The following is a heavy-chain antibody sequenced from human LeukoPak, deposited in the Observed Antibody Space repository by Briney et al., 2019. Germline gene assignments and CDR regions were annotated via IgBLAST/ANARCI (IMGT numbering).Heavy chain of an antibody. CDR3: ARDPSLRTTLDY. CDR1: GFTFSSYG. V-gene: IGHV3-30*03. CDR2: ISYDGSNK. Sequence: GGSLRLSYAASGFTFSSYGMHWVRQAPGKGLEWVAVISYDGSNKYYADSVRGRFTISRDNSKNTLSLQMNSLRAEDTAVYYCARDPSLRTTLDYWGQGTLVAVSS. D-gene: IGHD1-1*01. J-gene: IGHJ4*02.